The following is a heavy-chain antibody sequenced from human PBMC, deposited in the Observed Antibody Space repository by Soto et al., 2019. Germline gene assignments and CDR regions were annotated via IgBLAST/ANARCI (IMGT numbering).Heavy chain of an antibody. Sequence: QVQLVQSGAEVKKPGASVKVSCKASGYTFIHYYIHWVRQAPGQGLEWMAIINPNGGRTNYAQKFRGRVTVTSDTSTTTVSMELNSLGSDDTAVYFCARSLLQGDFWGQGTLVTVSS. D-gene: IGHD2-21*01. CDR3: ARSLLQGDF. CDR1: GYTFIHYY. J-gene: IGHJ4*02. V-gene: IGHV1-46*01. CDR2: INPNGGRT.